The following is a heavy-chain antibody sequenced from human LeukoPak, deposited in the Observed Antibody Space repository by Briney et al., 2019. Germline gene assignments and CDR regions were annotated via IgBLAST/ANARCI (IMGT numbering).Heavy chain of an antibody. CDR2: ISTYNGNT. D-gene: IGHD6-19*01. Sequence: ASVKVSCKASGYTFTSHGISWVRQAPGQGLEWMGWISTYNGNTNYAQKLQGRVSMTTDTSTSTAYMDLRSLRSDDTAVYYCARDLRYSSGWLKNGWGQGTLVTVSS. J-gene: IGHJ4*02. V-gene: IGHV1-18*01. CDR1: GYTFTSHG. CDR3: ARDLRYSSGWLKNG.